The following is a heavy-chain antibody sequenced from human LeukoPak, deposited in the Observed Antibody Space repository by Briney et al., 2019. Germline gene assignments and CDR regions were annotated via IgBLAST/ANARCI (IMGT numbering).Heavy chain of an antibody. V-gene: IGHV3-30*02. Sequence: GGSLRLSCAASGFTFSSYGMHWVRQAPGKGLEWVAFIRYDGSNKYYADSVKGRFTISRDNSKNTLYLQMNSLRAEDTAVYYCAKTNDYGDYGHFDYRGQGTLVTVSS. CDR3: AKTNDYGDYGHFDY. CDR1: GFTFSSYG. CDR2: IRYDGSNK. J-gene: IGHJ4*02. D-gene: IGHD4-17*01.